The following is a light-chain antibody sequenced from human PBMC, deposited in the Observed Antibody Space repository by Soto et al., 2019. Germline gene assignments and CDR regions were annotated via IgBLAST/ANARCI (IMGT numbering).Light chain of an antibody. CDR2: AVS. Sequence: EIVLTQSPGTLSLSPGERATLSCRASQTFDSTSLAWYQQKPGQAPRLLIYAVSTRATGIPDRFSGSGSGADFTLTITNLQPEDFGTYYCQEALNEPWTFGQGTKVEI. CDR1: QTFDSTS. CDR3: QEALNEPWT. J-gene: IGKJ1*01. V-gene: IGKV3-20*01.